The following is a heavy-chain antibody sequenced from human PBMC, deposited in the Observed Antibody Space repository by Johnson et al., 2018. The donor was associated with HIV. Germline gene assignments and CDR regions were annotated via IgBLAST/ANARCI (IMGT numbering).Heavy chain of an antibody. J-gene: IGHJ3*02. CDR1: GFTFSDYY. D-gene: IGHD3-10*01. V-gene: IGHV3-30*02. CDR2: IAHDESIT. CDR3: AKDAGTYHPFDAFDI. Sequence: QVQLVESGGGLVKPGGSLRLSCAASGFTFSDYYMSWIRQAPGKGLEWVAFIAHDESITHYADPVKGPFTISRQNSKNSLYLQMNSRRVEDTAIYYCAKDAGTYHPFDAFDIWGQGTMVTVSS.